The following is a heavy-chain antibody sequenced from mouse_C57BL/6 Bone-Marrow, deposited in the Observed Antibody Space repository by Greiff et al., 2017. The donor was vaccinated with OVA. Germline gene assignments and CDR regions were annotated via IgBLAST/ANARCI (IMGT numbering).Heavy chain of an antibody. CDR1: GYSFTDYN. CDR3: ANGRWGAY. J-gene: IGHJ3*01. D-gene: IGHD2-3*01. CDR2: IYPNYGTT. Sequence: EVQLQQSGPELVKPGASVKISCKASGYSFTDYNMHWVKQSHGQSLEWIGVIYPNYGTTSYNQKFKGKATLTVDQSTSTAYMQLNSLTAEDAAVCDCANGRWGAYWGQGTLVTVSA. V-gene: IGHV1-39*01.